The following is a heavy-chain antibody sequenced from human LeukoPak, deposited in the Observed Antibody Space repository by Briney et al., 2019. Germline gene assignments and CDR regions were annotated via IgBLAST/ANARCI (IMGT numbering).Heavy chain of an antibody. CDR3: AREKRGYSYGYCLDY. D-gene: IGHD5-18*01. V-gene: IGHV3-48*01. CDR2: ISSSSSTI. Sequence: SGGSLRLSCAASGFTFSSYSMNWVRQAPGKGLEWVSYISSSSSTIYYADSVKGRFTISRDNAKNSLYLQMNSLRAEDTAVYYCAREKRGYSYGYCLDYWGQGTLVTVSS. CDR1: GFTFSSYS. J-gene: IGHJ4*02.